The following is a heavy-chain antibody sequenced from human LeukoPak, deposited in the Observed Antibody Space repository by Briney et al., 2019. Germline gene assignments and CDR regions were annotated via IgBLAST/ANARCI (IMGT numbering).Heavy chain of an antibody. CDR1: GGSISSSSYY. CDR3: AGGGLPGTPFDY. Sequence: SETLSLTCTVSGGSISSSSYYWGWIRQPPGKGLEWIGSIYYSGSTYYNPSLKSRVTISVDTSKNQFSLKLSSVTAADTAVYYCAGGGLPGTPFDYWGQGTLVTVSS. V-gene: IGHV4-39*07. CDR2: IYYSGST. J-gene: IGHJ4*02. D-gene: IGHD1-14*01.